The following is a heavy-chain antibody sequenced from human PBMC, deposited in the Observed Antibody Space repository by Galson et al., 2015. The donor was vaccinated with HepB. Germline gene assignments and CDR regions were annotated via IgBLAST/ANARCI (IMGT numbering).Heavy chain of an antibody. CDR1: GFIFGDYA. Sequence: SLRLSCAASGFIFGDYAMHWVRQTPGKGLDWVSSISRDSGNIDYAHSVKGRFTISRDNVKNSLYLQMNSLRAEDTAVYYCARVSGFTDTVVAATNYYYGMDVWGQGTTVTVSS. J-gene: IGHJ6*02. D-gene: IGHD2-15*01. CDR3: ARVSGFTDTVVAATNYYYGMDV. V-gene: IGHV3-9*01. CDR2: ISRDSGNI.